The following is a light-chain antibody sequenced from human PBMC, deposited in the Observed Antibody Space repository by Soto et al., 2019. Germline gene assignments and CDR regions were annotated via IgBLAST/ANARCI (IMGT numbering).Light chain of an antibody. Sequence: EIVLTQSPGTLSLSPGERATLSCRASQSVTNNYLAWYQQSPGQAPRLLIYDASNRATGIAGRFSGSGSGIDFTLTIGRLEPEDVAVYYCQQYGSSGTFGQGTKVEI. CDR2: DAS. J-gene: IGKJ1*01. CDR1: QSVTNNY. V-gene: IGKV3-20*01. CDR3: QQYGSSGT.